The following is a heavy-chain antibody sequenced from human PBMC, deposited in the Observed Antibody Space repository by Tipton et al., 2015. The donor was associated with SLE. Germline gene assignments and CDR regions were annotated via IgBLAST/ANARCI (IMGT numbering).Heavy chain of an antibody. CDR2: IYYSGST. V-gene: IGHV4-39*01. CDR3: ARHPDFWSGQRWFDP. J-gene: IGHJ5*02. CDR1: GGSISSSSYY. Sequence: TLSLTCTVSGGSISSSSYYWGWIRQPPGKGLEWIGSIYYSGSTYYNPSLKSRVTISVDTSKNQFSLKLSSVTAADTAVYYCARHPDFWSGQRWFDPWGQGTLVTVSS. D-gene: IGHD3-3*01.